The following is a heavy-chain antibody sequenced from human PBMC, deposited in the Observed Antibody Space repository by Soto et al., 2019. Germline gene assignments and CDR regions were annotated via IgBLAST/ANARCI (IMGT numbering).Heavy chain of an antibody. Sequence: SETLSLTCAVYGGSFSGYYWSWIRQPPGKGLEWIGEINHSGSTNYNPSLKSRVTVSVDTSKIQFSLKLRSVTAADTAVYYCARGRYYDFGSGPRSSGGWFEPWGQGTLVTVSS. CDR2: INHSGST. V-gene: IGHV4-34*01. J-gene: IGHJ5*02. D-gene: IGHD3-3*01. CDR3: ARGRYYDFGSGPRSSGGWFEP. CDR1: GGSFSGYY.